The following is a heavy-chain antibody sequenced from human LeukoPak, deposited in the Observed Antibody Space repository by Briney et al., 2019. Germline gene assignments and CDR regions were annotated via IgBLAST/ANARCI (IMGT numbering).Heavy chain of an antibody. CDR2: INHSGST. D-gene: IGHD3-22*01. J-gene: IGHJ3*02. CDR3: AGGVDYYDTVGGFDI. V-gene: IGHV4-34*01. CDR1: GGSFSGYY. Sequence: PSETLSLTCAVYGGSFSGYYWSWIRQPPGKGLEWIGEINHSGSTNYNPSLKSRVTISVDTSKNQFSLKLSSVTAADTAVYYCAGGVDYYDTVGGFDIWGQGTMVTVSS.